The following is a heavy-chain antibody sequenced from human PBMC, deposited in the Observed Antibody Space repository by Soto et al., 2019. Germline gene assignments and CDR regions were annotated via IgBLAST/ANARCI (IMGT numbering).Heavy chain of an antibody. CDR2: IYYSGST. D-gene: IGHD2-2*01. V-gene: IGHV4-59*08. Sequence: SETLSLTCTVSGGSISSYYWSWIRQPPGKGLEWIGYIYYSGSTNYNPSLKSRVTISVDTSKNQFSLKLSSVTAADTAVYYCARHEYQREIDYWGQGTLVTVSS. CDR3: ARHEYQREIDY. J-gene: IGHJ4*02. CDR1: GGSISSYY.